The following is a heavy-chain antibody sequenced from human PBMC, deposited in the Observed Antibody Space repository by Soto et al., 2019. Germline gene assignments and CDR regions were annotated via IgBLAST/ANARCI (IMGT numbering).Heavy chain of an antibody. D-gene: IGHD6-19*01. CDR2: IYYSGST. CDR3: ARGRGGWYGLDAFDI. J-gene: IGHJ3*02. Sequence: SETLSLTCPFSGCSISSYYWSWIRQPPGKGLEWIGYIYYSGSTNYNPSLKSRVTISVDTSKNQFSLKLSSVTAADTAVYYCARGRGGWYGLDAFDIWGQGTMVTVSS. CDR1: GCSISSYY. V-gene: IGHV4-59*01.